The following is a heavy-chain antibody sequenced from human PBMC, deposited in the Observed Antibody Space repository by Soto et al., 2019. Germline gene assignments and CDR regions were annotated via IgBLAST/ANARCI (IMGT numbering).Heavy chain of an antibody. CDR3: AARPYYYCGFEV. CDR1: GGSISTPGYS. D-gene: IGHD5-12*01. Sequence: ASETLSLTCTVSGGSISTPGYSWGWLRPPPGKAAEWIGYVYHNGNAYPKPSLKSRVTISLGRAKNQCSFKRTPGNATDTGLYYWAARPYYYCGFEVWGQGTRVT. J-gene: IGHJ6*02. CDR2: VYHNGNA. V-gene: IGHV4-30-2*01.